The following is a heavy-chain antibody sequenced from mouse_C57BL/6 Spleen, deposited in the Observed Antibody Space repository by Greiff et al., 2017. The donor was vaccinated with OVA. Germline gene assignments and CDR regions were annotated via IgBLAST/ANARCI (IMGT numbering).Heavy chain of an antibody. CDR1: GYSFTGYY. V-gene: IGHV1-42*01. CDR2: INPSTGGT. Sequence: DVLLQQSGPELVKPGASVKLSCTASGYSFTGYYMNWVKQIPEKSLEWIGEINPSTGGTSYNQKFKANATLTVDKSSSTAYLQLKSLTAEDSAVYDCARRGPYDYDESYVDYWGQGTTLTVSS. D-gene: IGHD2-4*01. CDR3: ARRGPYDYDESYVDY. J-gene: IGHJ2*01.